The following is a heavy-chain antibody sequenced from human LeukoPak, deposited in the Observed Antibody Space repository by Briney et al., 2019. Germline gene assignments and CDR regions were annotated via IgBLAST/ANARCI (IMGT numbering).Heavy chain of an antibody. V-gene: IGHV1-2*02. Sequence: ASVKVSCKASGYTFTSYDINWVRQATGQGLEWMGWINPNSGGTNYAQKFQGRVTMTRDTSISTAYMELSSLRSEDTAVYYCAREAYGDLPSYYYCYYYMDVWGKGTTVTVSS. CDR3: AREAYGDLPSYYYCYYYMDV. D-gene: IGHD4-17*01. CDR2: INPNSGGT. CDR1: GYTFTSYD. J-gene: IGHJ6*03.